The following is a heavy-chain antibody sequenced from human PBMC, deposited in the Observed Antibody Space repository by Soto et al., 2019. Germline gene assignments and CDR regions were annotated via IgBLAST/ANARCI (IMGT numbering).Heavy chain of an antibody. CDR3: ARVKPDSKDYGMDV. V-gene: IGHV4-59*01. J-gene: IGHJ6*02. Sequence: LSLTCTVSGGSISSYYWSWIRQPPGKGLEWIGYIYYSGSTNYNPSLKSRVTISVDTSKNQFSLKLSSVTAADTAVYYCARVKPDSKDYGMDVWGQGTTVTVSS. D-gene: IGHD4-4*01. CDR1: GGSISSYY. CDR2: IYYSGST.